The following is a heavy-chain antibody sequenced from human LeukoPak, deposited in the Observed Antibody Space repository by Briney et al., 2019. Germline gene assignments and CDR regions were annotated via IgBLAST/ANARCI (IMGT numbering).Heavy chain of an antibody. CDR3: AKEGLRAFDV. CDR2: INSSGGVT. CDR1: GSTFSSYA. Sequence: GGSLRLSCAPSGSTFSSYAMTWVRQAPGKGLEWVSVINSSGGVTYYADSVEGRFTISRDNSKNTLYLQMNSLRAEDTAVYYCAKEGLRAFDVWGQGTKVTVSS. J-gene: IGHJ3*01. V-gene: IGHV3-23*01. D-gene: IGHD4-17*01.